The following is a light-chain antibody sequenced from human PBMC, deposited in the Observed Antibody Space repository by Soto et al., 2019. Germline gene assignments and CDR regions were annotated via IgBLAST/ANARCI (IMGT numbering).Light chain of an antibody. Sequence: EIVLTQSPGTLSLSPGERATLSCRASQSVNSNYLAWYQRKPGQAPRLLIYGASNRATDIPYRFSASGSGTDFTLTITRLEAEDFAVYYCQQRSDSLTFGGGTKVEIK. CDR2: GAS. CDR3: QQRSDSLT. J-gene: IGKJ4*01. CDR1: QSVNSNY. V-gene: IGKV3D-20*02.